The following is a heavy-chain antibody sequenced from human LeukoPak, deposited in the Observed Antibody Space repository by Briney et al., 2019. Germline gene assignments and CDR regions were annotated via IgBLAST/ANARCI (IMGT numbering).Heavy chain of an antibody. CDR1: GGSVSNYY. Sequence: PSETLSLTCTVSGGSVSNYYWSWIRQSPGKGLEWIGYIYYSGSTNYNPSLKSRVTMSVDTSKNQFSLKLSSVTAADTAVYYCAAVTGYCSGGSCGKGGYYYYYMDVWGKGTTVTISS. J-gene: IGHJ6*03. CDR3: AAVTGYCSGGSCGKGGYYYYYMDV. D-gene: IGHD2-15*01. V-gene: IGHV4-59*02. CDR2: IYYSGST.